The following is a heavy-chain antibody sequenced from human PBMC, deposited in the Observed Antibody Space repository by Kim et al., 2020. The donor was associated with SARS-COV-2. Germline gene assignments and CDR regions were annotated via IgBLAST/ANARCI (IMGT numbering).Heavy chain of an antibody. CDR3: TRQEAPMFK. Sequence: GGSLRLSCAASGFTFSGSAMHWVRQASGKGLEWVGRIRSKANSYATAYAASVKGRFTISRDDSKNTAYLQMNSLKTEDTAVYYCTRQEAPMFKWGQGTLVTVSS. CDR1: GFTFSGSA. V-gene: IGHV3-73*01. D-gene: IGHD3-10*02. J-gene: IGHJ4*02. CDR2: IRSKANSYAT.